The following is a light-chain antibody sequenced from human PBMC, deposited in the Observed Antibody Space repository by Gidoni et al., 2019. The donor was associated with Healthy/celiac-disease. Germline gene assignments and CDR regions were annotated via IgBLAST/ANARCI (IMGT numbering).Light chain of an antibody. V-gene: IGKV1-39*01. CDR1: QSISSY. CDR3: QQSYSTPPT. Sequence: DIQMTQPPSSLSASVGDRVTITCRARQSISSYLNWYQQKPGKAPKVLIYAAYSLQSGVPSRFSGSGSGTDFTLTISNLQPEDFATYYCQQSYSTPPTFGQGTKVEIK. J-gene: IGKJ1*01. CDR2: AAY.